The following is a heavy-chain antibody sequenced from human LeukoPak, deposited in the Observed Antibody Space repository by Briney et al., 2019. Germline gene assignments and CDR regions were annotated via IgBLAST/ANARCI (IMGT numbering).Heavy chain of an antibody. Sequence: GGSLRLSCAASGFTFSDYYMSWVRQAPGKGLERVGSIRSKAYGGTTEYAASVKGRFTISRDDSKSIAYLQMNSLKTEDTAVYYCTTTLYYDYVWGSYSTWGQGTLVTVSS. CDR3: TTTLYYDYVWGSYST. J-gene: IGHJ5*02. V-gene: IGHV3-49*04. D-gene: IGHD3-16*01. CDR1: GFTFSDYY. CDR2: IRSKAYGGTT.